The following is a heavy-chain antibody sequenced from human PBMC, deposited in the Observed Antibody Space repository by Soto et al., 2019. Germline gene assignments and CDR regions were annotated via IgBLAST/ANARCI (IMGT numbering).Heavy chain of an antibody. J-gene: IGHJ6*02. D-gene: IGHD2-21*01. CDR2: VDGDGLRI. Sequence: GAPRLSRTAFGFGINNYLLHWVCQVQGKGLVWPSRVDGDGLRIPYADSVSSRCTRSRDNAKKQVFLQIHRLTDEDAALYYCARYMWSTADFYKIMDSWGQGSTVAVSS. CDR1: GFGINNYL. V-gene: IGHV3-74*01. CDR3: ARYMWSTADFYKIMDS.